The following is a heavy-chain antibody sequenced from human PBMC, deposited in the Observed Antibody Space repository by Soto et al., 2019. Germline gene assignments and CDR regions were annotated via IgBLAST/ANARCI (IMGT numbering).Heavy chain of an antibody. CDR3: ARDGLGFDY. CDR2: IYYSGST. CDR1: VGSISSSSYY. V-gene: IGHV4-39*02. J-gene: IGHJ4*02. D-gene: IGHD3-16*01. Sequence: PSETLSLTCTVSVGSISSSSYYWGWIRQPPGKGLEWIGSIYYSGSTYYNPSLKSRVTISVDTSKNQFSLKLSSVTAADTAVYYCARDGLGFDYWGQGTLVTVSS.